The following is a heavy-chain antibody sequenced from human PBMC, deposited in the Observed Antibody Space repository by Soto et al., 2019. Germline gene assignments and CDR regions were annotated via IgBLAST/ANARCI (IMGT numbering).Heavy chain of an antibody. CDR3: ARVAYYGMDV. Sequence: SETLSLTCTVSGGSISSGGYYWSWIRQHPGKGLEWIGYIYYSGSTYYNPSLKSRVTISVDTSKNQFSLKLSSLRSEDTAVYYCARVAYYGMDVWGQGTTVTVSS. CDR1: GGSISSGGYY. CDR2: IYYSGST. V-gene: IGHV4-31*03. J-gene: IGHJ6*02.